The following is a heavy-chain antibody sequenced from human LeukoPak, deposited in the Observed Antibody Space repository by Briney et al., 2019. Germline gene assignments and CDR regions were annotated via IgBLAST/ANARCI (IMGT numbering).Heavy chain of an antibody. J-gene: IGHJ5*02. CDR2: IYFSGTT. Sequence: SETLSLTCTVSGDSINAYYWGWIRQPPGKVLEWIGYIYFSGTTKYHPSLESRVTISVDAPKNQFSLKLSSVTAADTAVYYCARRRAEGGSNGHYNWFDPWGQGILVTVSS. V-gene: IGHV4-59*08. D-gene: IGHD6-13*01. CDR3: ARRRAEGGSNGHYNWFDP. CDR1: GDSINAYY.